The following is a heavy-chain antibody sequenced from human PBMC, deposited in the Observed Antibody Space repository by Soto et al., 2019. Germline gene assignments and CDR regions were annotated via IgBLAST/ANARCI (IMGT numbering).Heavy chain of an antibody. D-gene: IGHD2-15*01. CDR2: IIPIFGTA. J-gene: IGHJ4*02. CDR1: GGTFSSYA. CDR3: ASPPGSCSGGSCYSDFDY. Sequence: QVQLVQSGAEVKKPGSSVKVSCKASGGTFSSYAISWVRQAPGQGLEWMGGIIPIFGTANYAQKFQGRVTITADXXTXKXXMELSSLRSEDTAVYYCASPPGSCSGGSCYSDFDYWGQGTLVTVSS. V-gene: IGHV1-69*12.